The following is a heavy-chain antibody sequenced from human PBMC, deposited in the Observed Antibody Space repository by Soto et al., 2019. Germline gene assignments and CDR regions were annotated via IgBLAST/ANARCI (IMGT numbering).Heavy chain of an antibody. CDR3: ARGGYSGYDLYFDY. D-gene: IGHD5-12*01. Sequence: SGTLSLTCAVYGGSFGGYYWSWIRQPPGKGLEWIGEINHSGSTNYNPSLKSRVTISVDTSKNQFSLKLSSVTAADTAVYYCARGGYSGYDLYFDYWGQGTLVTVSS. CDR2: INHSGST. J-gene: IGHJ4*02. CDR1: GGSFGGYY. V-gene: IGHV4-34*01.